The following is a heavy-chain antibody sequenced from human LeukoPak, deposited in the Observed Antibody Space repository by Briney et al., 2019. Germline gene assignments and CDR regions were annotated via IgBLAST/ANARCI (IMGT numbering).Heavy chain of an antibody. V-gene: IGHV3-23*01. D-gene: IGHD3-3*02. CDR1: GFTFSSYA. Sequence: GGSLRLSCAASGFTFSSYAMSWVRQAPGKGLEWVSAISGSGGSTYYADSVKGRFTISRDNSKNTLYLQMNSLRAEDTAVYYCAKDPSGAFPGYYYYYGMDVWGQGTTVTVSS. CDR2: ISGSGGST. J-gene: IGHJ6*02. CDR3: AKDPSGAFPGYYYYYGMDV.